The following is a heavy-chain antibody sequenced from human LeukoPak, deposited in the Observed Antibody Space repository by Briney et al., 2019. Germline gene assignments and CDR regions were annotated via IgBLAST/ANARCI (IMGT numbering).Heavy chain of an antibody. V-gene: IGHV3-9*03. CDR2: ISWNSGSM. CDR1: GFTFSSYA. J-gene: IGHJ3*02. Sequence: GGSLRLSCAASGFTFSSYAMHWVRQAPGKGLEWVSGISWNSGSMGYADSVKGRFTISRDNAKNSLYLQMNSLRVEDMALYYCARSLEYSSSSQAFDIWGQGTMVTVSS. CDR3: ARSLEYSSSSQAFDI. D-gene: IGHD6-13*01.